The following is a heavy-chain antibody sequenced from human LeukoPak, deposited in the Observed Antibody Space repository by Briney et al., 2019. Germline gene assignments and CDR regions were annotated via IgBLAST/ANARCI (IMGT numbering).Heavy chain of an antibody. CDR1: GFTLGSYW. CDR3: VRVGRSAFDI. J-gene: IGHJ3*02. CDR2: IKEDGSDK. V-gene: IGHV3-7*01. Sequence: GGSLRLSCAASGFTLGSYWMSWVRRAPGKGLEWVANIKEDGSDKYYVDSVKGRFTVSRDNAQNSLYLQINSLRAEDTAVYYCVRVGRSAFDIWGQGTMVTVSS.